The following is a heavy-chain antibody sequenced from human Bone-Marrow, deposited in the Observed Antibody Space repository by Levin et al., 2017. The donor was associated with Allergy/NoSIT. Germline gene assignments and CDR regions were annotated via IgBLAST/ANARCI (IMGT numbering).Heavy chain of an antibody. J-gene: IGHJ4*02. CDR3: ARDVGCSGGTCYSYYDF. Sequence: GGSLRLSCAASGFTFSSHWMTWVRQAPGKGLEWVANINEDGSEKYYVDSVKGRFTISRDNAKNSMYLQMNSLRAEDTAVYYCARDVGCSGGTCYSYYDFWGQGTLVIVSS. CDR2: INEDGSEK. CDR1: GFTFSSHW. D-gene: IGHD2-15*01. V-gene: IGHV3-7*01.